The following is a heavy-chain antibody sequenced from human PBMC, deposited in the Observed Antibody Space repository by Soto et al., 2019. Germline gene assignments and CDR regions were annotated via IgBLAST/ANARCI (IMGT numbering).Heavy chain of an antibody. CDR3: ARARLEWLLFMVHRGYMDV. J-gene: IGHJ6*03. CDR1: GYTFTSYD. CDR2: MNPNSGNT. Sequence: ASVKVSCKASGYTFTSYDINWVRQATGQGLEWMGWMNPNSGNTGYAQKFQGRVTMTRNTSISTAYMELSSLRSEDTAVYYCARARLEWLLFMVHRGYMDVWGKGTTVTVSS. V-gene: IGHV1-8*01. D-gene: IGHD3-3*01.